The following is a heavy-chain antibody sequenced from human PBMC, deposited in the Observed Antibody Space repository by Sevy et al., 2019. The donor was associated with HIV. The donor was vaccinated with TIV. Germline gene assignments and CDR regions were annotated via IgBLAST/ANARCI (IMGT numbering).Heavy chain of an antibody. V-gene: IGHV3-23*01. CDR3: AREGCTKPHDY. J-gene: IGHJ4*02. CDR1: GFTFSKYS. D-gene: IGHD2-8*01. CDR2: LSFGCGEI. Sequence: GGSLGLSCAASGFTFSKYSMSWVRQPPGKGLEWVSTLSFGCGEINYADSVKDRFTISRDNSKSSVYLQMNNLRPEDTAVYYCAREGCTKPHDYWGQGTLVTVSS.